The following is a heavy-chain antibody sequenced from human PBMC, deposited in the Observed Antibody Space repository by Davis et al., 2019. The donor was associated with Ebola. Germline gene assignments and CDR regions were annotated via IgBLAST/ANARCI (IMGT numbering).Heavy chain of an antibody. D-gene: IGHD2-2*01. CDR3: ARGTYGYCISTSCYAPVTNWFDP. J-gene: IGHJ5*02. CDR2: ITGNSITI. Sequence: GESLKISCAASGFTFSSYSMNWVRQAPGKGLEWLSYITGNSITIYNADSVKGRFTISRDNAKNSLYLQMNSLRAEDTAVYYCARGTYGYCISTSCYAPVTNWFDPWGQGTLVTVSS. V-gene: IGHV3-48*04. CDR1: GFTFSSYS.